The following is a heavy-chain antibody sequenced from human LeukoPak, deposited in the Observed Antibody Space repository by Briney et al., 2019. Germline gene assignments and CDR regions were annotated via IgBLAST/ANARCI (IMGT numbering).Heavy chain of an antibody. CDR3: ARWDPDYDFWSGYPV. D-gene: IGHD3-3*01. J-gene: IGHJ4*02. CDR2: IYYSGST. Sequence: KPSETLSLTCTVSGGSISSYYWSWIRQPPGKGLEWIGYIYYSGSTNYNPSPKSRVTISVDTSKNQFSLKLSSVTAADTAVYYCARWDPDYDFWSGYPVWGQGTLVTVSS. V-gene: IGHV4-59*01. CDR1: GGSISSYY.